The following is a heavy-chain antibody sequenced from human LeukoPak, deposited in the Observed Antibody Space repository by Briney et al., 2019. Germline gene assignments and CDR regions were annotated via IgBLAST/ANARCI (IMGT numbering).Heavy chain of an antibody. CDR2: IRYDGSNK. J-gene: IGHJ3*02. D-gene: IGHD6-13*01. V-gene: IGHV3-30*02. CDR3: AKGRGSSWYDAFDI. CDR1: GFTFSNYG. Sequence: GGPLRLSCAASGFTFSNYGMHWVRQAPGKGLEWVTFIRYDGSNKYYTESVKGRFTISRDNSKNTLYLQMNSLRAEDTAVYYCAKGRGSSWYDAFDIWGQGTMVTVSS.